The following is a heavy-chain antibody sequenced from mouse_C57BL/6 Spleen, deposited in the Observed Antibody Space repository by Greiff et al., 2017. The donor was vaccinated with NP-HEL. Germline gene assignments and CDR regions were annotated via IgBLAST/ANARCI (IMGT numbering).Heavy chain of an antibody. CDR3: AVYYYGSSPLYAMDY. J-gene: IGHJ4*01. CDR1: GFNIKDYY. CDR2: IDPEDGET. Sequence: EVQLVESGAELVKPGASVKLSCTASGFNIKDYYMHWVKQRTEQGLEWIGRIDPEDGETKYAPKFQGKATITADTSSNTAYLQLSSLTSEDTAVYYCAVYYYGSSPLYAMDYWGQGTSVTVSS. D-gene: IGHD1-1*01. V-gene: IGHV14-2*01.